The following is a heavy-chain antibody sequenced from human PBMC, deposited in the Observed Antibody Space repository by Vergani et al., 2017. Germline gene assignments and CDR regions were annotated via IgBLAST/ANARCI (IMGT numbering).Heavy chain of an antibody. V-gene: IGHV3-33*01. Sequence: QVQLVESGGGVVKPGRSLRLSCAASGFTFNQYGMHWVRQAPGKGLEWVAVTWNDGNNKQYADSVKGRFTISRDNSKSTMYLQMNSLRDEDTGVYYCARDLRLLYNRFDPWGQGTLVTVSS. J-gene: IGHJ5*02. CDR1: GFTFNQYG. CDR2: TWNDGNNK. CDR3: ARDLRLLYNRFDP. D-gene: IGHD1-14*01.